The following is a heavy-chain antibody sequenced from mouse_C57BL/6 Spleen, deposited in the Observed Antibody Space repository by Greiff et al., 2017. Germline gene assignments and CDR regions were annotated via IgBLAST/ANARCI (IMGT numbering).Heavy chain of an antibody. V-gene: IGHV1-15*01. Sequence: VKVVESGAELVRPGASVTLSCKASGYTFTDYEMHWVKQTPVHGLEWIGAIDPETGGTAYNQKFKGKAILTADKSSSTAYMVLRSLTSEDSAVYYCTRSYYGSRRAMDYWGQGTSVTVSS. CDR3: TRSYYGSRRAMDY. D-gene: IGHD1-1*01. J-gene: IGHJ4*01. CDR2: IDPETGGT. CDR1: GYTFTDYE.